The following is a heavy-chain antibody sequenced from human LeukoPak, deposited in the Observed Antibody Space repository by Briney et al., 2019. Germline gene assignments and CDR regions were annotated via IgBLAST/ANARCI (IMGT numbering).Heavy chain of an antibody. CDR3: ARYTLAARRTDAFDI. CDR2: ISSSSSYI. Sequence: PGGSLRLSCAASGFTFSSYSMNWVRQAPGKGLEWVSSISSSSSYIYYANSVKGRFTISRDNAKNSLYLQMNSLRAEDTAVYYCARYTLAARRTDAFDIWGQGTMVTVSS. V-gene: IGHV3-21*01. J-gene: IGHJ3*02. CDR1: GFTFSSYS. D-gene: IGHD6-6*01.